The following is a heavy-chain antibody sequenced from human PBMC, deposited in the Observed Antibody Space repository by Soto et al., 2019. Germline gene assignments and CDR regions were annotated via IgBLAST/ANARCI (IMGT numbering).Heavy chain of an antibody. V-gene: IGHV1-8*01. D-gene: IGHD2-15*01. CDR3: AREGRVVVAATGYYYYGMDV. Sequence: ASVKVSCKASGYTFTSYDINWVRQATGQGLEWMGWMNPNSGNTGYAQKFQGRVTMTRNTSISTAYMELSSLRSEDTAVYYCAREGRVVVAATGYYYYGMDVWGQGSTMTVYS. CDR1: GYTFTSYD. J-gene: IGHJ6*02. CDR2: MNPNSGNT.